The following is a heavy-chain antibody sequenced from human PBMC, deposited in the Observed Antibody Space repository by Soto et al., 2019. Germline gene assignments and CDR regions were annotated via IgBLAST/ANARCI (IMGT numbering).Heavy chain of an antibody. CDR3: ARDAGGSSGYSMYY. CDR2: ISSNGGST. J-gene: IGHJ4*02. D-gene: IGHD5-12*01. Sequence: EVQLVESGGGLVQPGGSLRLSCAASGFTFSSYAMHWVRQAPGKGLEYVSAISSNGGSTYYANSVKGRFTISRDNSKNTLYLQMGSLRAEDMAVYYCARDAGGSSGYSMYYWGQGTLVTVSS. V-gene: IGHV3-64*01. CDR1: GFTFSSYA.